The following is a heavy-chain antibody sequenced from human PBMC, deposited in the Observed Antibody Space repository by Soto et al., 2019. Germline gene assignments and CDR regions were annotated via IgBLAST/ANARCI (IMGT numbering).Heavy chain of an antibody. Sequence: PSGTLSPPSTVSVGPSRSYSWGWIRHPPGKGLKWIGYIYYSGSTNYNPSLKSRVTISVDTSKNQFSLKLSSVTAADTAVYYCASATYYDFWSGSPAMNAFDIWGQATMVTVSS. D-gene: IGHD3-3*01. CDR3: ASATYYDFWSGSPAMNAFDI. CDR1: VGPSRSYS. CDR2: IYYSGST. J-gene: IGHJ3*02. V-gene: IGHV4-59*08.